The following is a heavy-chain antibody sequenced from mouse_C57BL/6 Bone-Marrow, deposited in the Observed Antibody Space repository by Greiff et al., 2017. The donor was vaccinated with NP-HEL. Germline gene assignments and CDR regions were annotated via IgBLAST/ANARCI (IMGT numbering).Heavy chain of an antibody. CDR1: GYTFTSYW. J-gene: IGHJ3*01. V-gene: IGHV1-64*01. Sequence: QVHVKQPGAELVKPGASVKLSCKASGYTFTSYWMHWVKQRPGQGLEWIGMIHPNSGSTNYTEKFKSKATLTVDKSSSTAYMQLSSLTSEDSAVYYCARRDYDGFAYWGQGTLVTVSA. CDR3: ARRDYDGFAY. D-gene: IGHD2-4*01. CDR2: IHPNSGST.